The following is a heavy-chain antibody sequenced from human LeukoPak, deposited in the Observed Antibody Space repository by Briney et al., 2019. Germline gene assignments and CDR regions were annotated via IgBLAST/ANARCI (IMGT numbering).Heavy chain of an antibody. D-gene: IGHD5-18*01. Sequence: PGGSLRLSCAASGFTFSSYAMSWFRQAPGKGLEWVSVISGSGGSTYYADSVKGRFTISRDNSKNTLYLQMNSLRAEDTAVYYCAKDLNTAMATDYWGQGTLVTVSS. J-gene: IGHJ4*02. CDR3: AKDLNTAMATDY. CDR2: ISGSGGST. V-gene: IGHV3-23*01. CDR1: GFTFSSYA.